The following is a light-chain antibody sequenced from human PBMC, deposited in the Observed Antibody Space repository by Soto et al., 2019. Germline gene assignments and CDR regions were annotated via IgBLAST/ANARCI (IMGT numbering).Light chain of an antibody. Sequence: DIQLTQSPSSLSASVGDRVTITCRTSQSVSIYVNWYQQKPGKAPILLIYATSTLQSGVQSRFSGSGSGTDFTLTIRSLQPEDFATYYCQQVNSYPLTFGGGTKVDIK. CDR2: ATS. J-gene: IGKJ4*01. V-gene: IGKV1-9*01. CDR3: QQVNSYPLT. CDR1: QSVSIY.